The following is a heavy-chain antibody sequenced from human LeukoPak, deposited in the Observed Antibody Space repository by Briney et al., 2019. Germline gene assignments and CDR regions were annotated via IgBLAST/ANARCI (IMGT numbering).Heavy chain of an antibody. CDR1: GFTFSSYS. Sequence: GGSLRLSCAASGFTFSSYSMNWVRQAPGKGLEWVSSISSSSSYIYYAHSVKGRFTISRDNAKNSLYLQMNSMRAEDTAVYYCARGGVGTIFGVVITAWGQGTLVTVSS. J-gene: IGHJ5*02. V-gene: IGHV3-21*01. D-gene: IGHD3-3*01. CDR3: ARGGVGTIFGVVITA. CDR2: ISSSSSYI.